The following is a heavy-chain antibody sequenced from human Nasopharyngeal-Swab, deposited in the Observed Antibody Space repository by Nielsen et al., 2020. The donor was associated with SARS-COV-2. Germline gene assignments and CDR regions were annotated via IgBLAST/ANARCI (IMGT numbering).Heavy chain of an antibody. J-gene: IGHJ3*02. D-gene: IGHD3-22*01. V-gene: IGHV3-48*02. CDR2: ISSSSSAI. CDR1: GFTFSSYT. CDR3: ARDRPPHYYDSSGPPEDAFDI. Sequence: GESLKISCAASGFTFSSYTMNWVRQAPGKGLEWVSYISSSSSAIYYADSVKGRFTISRDNAKNSLYLQMNSLRDEDPAVYYCARDRPPHYYDSSGPPEDAFDIWGQGTMVTVSS.